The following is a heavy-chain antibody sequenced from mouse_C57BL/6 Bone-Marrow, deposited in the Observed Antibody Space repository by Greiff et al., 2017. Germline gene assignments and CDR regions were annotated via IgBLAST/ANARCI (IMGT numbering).Heavy chain of an antibody. J-gene: IGHJ4*01. V-gene: IGHV5-6*02. CDR2: ISSGGSYT. D-gene: IGHD1-1*01. CDR1: GFTFSSYG. CDR3: ARRYYGSSYAMDY. Sequence: DVKLVESGGDLVKPGGSLKLSCAASGFTFSSYGMSWVRQTPDKRLEWVATISSGGSYTYYPDSVKGRFTISRDNAKNTLYLQMSSLKSEDTAMYYCARRYYGSSYAMDYWGQGTSVTVSS.